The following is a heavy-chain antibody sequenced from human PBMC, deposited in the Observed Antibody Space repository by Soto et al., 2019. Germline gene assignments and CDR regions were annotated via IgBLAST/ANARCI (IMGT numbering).Heavy chain of an antibody. Sequence: ASVKVSCKASGYTFTSYGISWVRQAPGQGLEWMGWISAYNGNTNYAQKLQGRVTMTTDTSTSTAYMELRSLRSDDTAVYYCARATIFGVVTKANWFDPWGQGTLVTVSS. D-gene: IGHD3-3*01. CDR3: ARATIFGVVTKANWFDP. V-gene: IGHV1-18*01. CDR1: GYTFTSYG. J-gene: IGHJ5*02. CDR2: ISAYNGNT.